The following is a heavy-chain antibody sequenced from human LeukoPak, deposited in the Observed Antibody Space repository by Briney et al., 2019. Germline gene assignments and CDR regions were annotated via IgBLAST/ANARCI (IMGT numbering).Heavy chain of an antibody. D-gene: IGHD4-17*01. CDR1: GGSISSSNW. V-gene: IGHV4-4*02. CDR3: AAAVTTLDY. CDR2: IYYSGST. J-gene: IGHJ4*02. Sequence: PSGTLSLTCAVSGGSISSSNWWNWVRQPPGKGLEWIGYIYYSGSTYYNPSLKSRVTISVDTSKNQFSLKLSSVTAADTAVYYCAAAVTTLDYWGQGTLVTVSS.